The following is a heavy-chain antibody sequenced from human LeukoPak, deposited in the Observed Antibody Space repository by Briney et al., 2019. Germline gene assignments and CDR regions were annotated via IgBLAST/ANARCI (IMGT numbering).Heavy chain of an antibody. Sequence: SETLSLTCAVYGGSFSGYYWSWFGKPPGKGLEWIGEINHSGSTNYNPSLKSRVTISVDTSKNQFSLKLSSVTAADTAVYYCATPGGELRYFDYWGQGTLVTVSS. D-gene: IGHD1-14*01. CDR1: GGSFSGYY. J-gene: IGHJ4*02. CDR2: INHSGST. V-gene: IGHV4-34*01. CDR3: ATPGGELRYFDY.